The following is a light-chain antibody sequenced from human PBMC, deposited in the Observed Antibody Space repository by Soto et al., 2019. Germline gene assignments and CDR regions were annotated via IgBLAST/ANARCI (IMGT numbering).Light chain of an antibody. CDR2: RSS. V-gene: IGKV3-15*01. CDR3: QQHNNWPLT. J-gene: IGKJ4*01. Sequence: EIVMTKSPATLSVSPGERATLSCRASQSVSDNLVWYQQKPGQAPRLLIYRSSTRATGIPARFSGSGSGTEFTLTISSLQSEDLALYYCQQHNNWPLTFGGGTKVEIK. CDR1: QSVSDN.